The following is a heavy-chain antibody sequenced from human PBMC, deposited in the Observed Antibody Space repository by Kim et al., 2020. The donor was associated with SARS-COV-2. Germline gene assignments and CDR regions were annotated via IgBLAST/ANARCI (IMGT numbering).Heavy chain of an antibody. CDR1: GFTFDDYA. CDR3: AKDMCMGPPSTGRAVAPDS. Sequence: GGSLRLSCAASGFTFDDYAMHWVRQAPGKGLEWVAGISCDGGSICYADSVKGRFTISRDNAKNSLYLQMNSLRAEDTALYYCAKDMCMGPPSTGRAVAPDSWGQGTPVTVSS. CDR2: ISCDGGSI. J-gene: IGHJ4*02. V-gene: IGHV3-9*01. D-gene: IGHD6-19*01.